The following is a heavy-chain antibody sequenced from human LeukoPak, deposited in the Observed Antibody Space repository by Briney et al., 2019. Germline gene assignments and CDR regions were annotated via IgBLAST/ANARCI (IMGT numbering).Heavy chain of an antibody. Sequence: GGSLRLSRAASGFAVSSNYMNWVRQAPGKGLEWVSVIYSGGSTYYADSVKGRFTISRDNSKNTLYLQMHSLRAEDTAMYFCARDAYRDYYDNSGYYYVGMDVWGQGTTVTVSS. CDR2: IYSGGST. D-gene: IGHD3-22*01. V-gene: IGHV3-53*01. J-gene: IGHJ6*02. CDR1: GFAVSSNY. CDR3: ARDAYRDYYDNSGYYYVGMDV.